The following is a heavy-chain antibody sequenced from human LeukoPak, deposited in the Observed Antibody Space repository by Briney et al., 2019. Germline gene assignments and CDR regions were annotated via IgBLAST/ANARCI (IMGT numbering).Heavy chain of an antibody. CDR2: IYWDDAK. CDR1: GFSLSTSGVG. V-gene: IGHV2-5*02. D-gene: IGHD6-19*01. Sequence: SGPTLVKPTQTLTLTCTFSGFSLSTSGVGVGWIRQPPGKALEWLALIYWDDAKRYSPSLKSRLTITKDTSKNQVVLTMTNMDPVDTASYYCAHRLYSSGWYFPEPFDYWGQGTLVTVSS. J-gene: IGHJ4*02. CDR3: AHRLYSSGWYFPEPFDY.